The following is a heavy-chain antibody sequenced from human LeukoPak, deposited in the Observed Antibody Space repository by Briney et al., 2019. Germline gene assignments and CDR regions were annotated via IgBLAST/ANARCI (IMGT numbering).Heavy chain of an antibody. CDR1: GGSISSGGYS. CDR2: INHSGST. V-gene: IGHV4-30-2*01. J-gene: IGHJ4*02. CDR3: ARFSRYYGSGSYCCH. Sequence: PSETLSLTCAVSGGSISSGGYSWSWIRQPPGKGLEWIGYINHSGSTNYNPSLKSRVTISVDTSKNQFSLKLSSVTAADTAVYYCARFSRYYGSGSYCCHWGQGTLVTVSS. D-gene: IGHD3-10*01.